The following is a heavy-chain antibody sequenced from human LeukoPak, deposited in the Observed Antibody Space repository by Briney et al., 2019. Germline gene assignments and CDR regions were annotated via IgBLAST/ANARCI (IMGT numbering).Heavy chain of an antibody. CDR3: ARDLVVVGSSFSYGMDV. CDR2: INQDGSDK. Sequence: GGSLRLSCAASGFIISACWMSRVRQAPGKGLEWVANINQDGSDKYSVDSVKGRFTISRDNAKNSLYLEMNSLRADDTAVYYFARDLVVVGSSFSYGMDVWGQGTTVTVSS. CDR1: GFIISACW. D-gene: IGHD2-15*01. J-gene: IGHJ6*02. V-gene: IGHV3-7*01.